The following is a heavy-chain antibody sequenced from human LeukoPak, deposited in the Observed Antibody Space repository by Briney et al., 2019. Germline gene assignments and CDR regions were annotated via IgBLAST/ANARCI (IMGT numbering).Heavy chain of an antibody. J-gene: IGHJ4*02. D-gene: IGHD6-19*01. Sequence: GGSLRLSCAASGFTFSSYWMSWVRQALGKGLEWVSSISESGSNTDYADSVKGRFTISRDNSKNTLYLQMNSLRAEDTAIYYCARQWLVNGWGQGTLVTVSS. CDR2: ISESGSNT. CDR3: ARQWLVNG. V-gene: IGHV3-23*01. CDR1: GFTFSSYW.